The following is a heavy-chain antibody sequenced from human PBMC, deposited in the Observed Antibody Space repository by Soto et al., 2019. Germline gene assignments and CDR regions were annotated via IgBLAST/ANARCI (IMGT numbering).Heavy chain of an antibody. J-gene: IGHJ6*03. V-gene: IGHV1-2*04. CDR3: ARGVERYSTPNYYYYMDV. CDR1: GYTFTGYY. D-gene: IGHD4-4*01. CDR2: INPNSGGT. Sequence: ASVKVSCKASGYTFTGYYMHWVRQAPGQGLEWMGWINPNSGGTNYAQKFQGWVTMTRDTSISTAYMELSRLRSYDTAVYYCARGVERYSTPNYYYYMDVWGKGTTVTVSS.